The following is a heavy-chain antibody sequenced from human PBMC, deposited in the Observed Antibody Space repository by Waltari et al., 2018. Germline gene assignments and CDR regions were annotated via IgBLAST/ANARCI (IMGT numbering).Heavy chain of an antibody. CDR3: ARAYCGSDCDYKVTYFQH. CDR2: IYTSGST. Sequence: QVQLQESGPGLVKPSETLSLTCTVPGGSISSHYWSWIRQPPGKGLEWIGSIYTSGSTTHNPGLKNRVTIPVDMSTNQFSLKLSSVTAAYTAVYYCARAYCGSDCDYKVTYFQHWGQGTLVTVSS. V-gene: IGHV4-4*08. D-gene: IGHD2-21*01. J-gene: IGHJ1*01. CDR1: GGSISSHY.